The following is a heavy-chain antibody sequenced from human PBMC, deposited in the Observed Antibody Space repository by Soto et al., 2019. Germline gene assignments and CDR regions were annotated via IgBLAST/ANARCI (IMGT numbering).Heavy chain of an antibody. D-gene: IGHD1-1*01. CDR1: GYTFRSYG. CDR3: SREKGRTWAKTWVAP. J-gene: IGHJ5*02. V-gene: IGHV1-18*01. Sequence: QIRLEQSVSEVRKPGASVTVSCKASGYTFRSYGVTWVRQAPGQGLEWLGWISVDSGEATYAQSLKDRLTFTAAASGTKAFMGLKSLRSDATAIYYGSREKGRTWAKTWVAPWGQGTRVTVPS. CDR2: ISVDSGEA.